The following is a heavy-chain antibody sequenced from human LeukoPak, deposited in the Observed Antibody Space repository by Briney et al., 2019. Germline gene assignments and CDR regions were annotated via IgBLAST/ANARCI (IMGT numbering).Heavy chain of an antibody. CDR1: GFTFSSYG. Sequence: PGGSLRLSCAASGFTFSSYGMHWVRQAPGKGLEWVAVISYDGSNKYYADSVKGRFTISRDNSKNTLYLQMNSLRAEDTAVYYCAREPDDYAEDYWGQGTLVTVSS. CDR2: ISYDGSNK. CDR3: AREPDDYAEDY. V-gene: IGHV3-30*03. D-gene: IGHD4-17*01. J-gene: IGHJ4*02.